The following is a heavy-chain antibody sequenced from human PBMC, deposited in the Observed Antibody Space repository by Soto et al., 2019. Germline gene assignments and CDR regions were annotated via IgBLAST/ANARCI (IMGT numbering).Heavy chain of an antibody. CDR3: ARDQLEGNWFDP. J-gene: IGHJ5*02. D-gene: IGHD1-1*01. Sequence: QLQLQESGSGLVKPSQTLSLTCAVSGGSISSGGYSWNWIGQPPGKGLEWIGYIYHSGSTYYNPSLKSRVTISVDKSKNQFSLKLTSVTAADTAVYYCARDQLEGNWFDPWGQGTLVTVSS. CDR1: GGSISSGGYS. CDR2: IYHSGST. V-gene: IGHV4-30-2*01.